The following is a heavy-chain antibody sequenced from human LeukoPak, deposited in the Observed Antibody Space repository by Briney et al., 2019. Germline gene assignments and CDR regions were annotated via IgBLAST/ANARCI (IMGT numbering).Heavy chain of an antibody. Sequence: PSETLSLTCTVSGGSISSSSYYWGWIRQPPGKGLEWIGSIYYSGSTYYNPSLKSRVTISVDTSKNQFSLKLSSVTAPDTAVYYCARYKESSSWYGGFIRYYYYYMDVWGKGTTVTVSS. CDR2: IYYSGST. CDR1: GGSISSSSYY. CDR3: ARYKESSSWYGGFIRYYYYYMDV. D-gene: IGHD6-13*01. V-gene: IGHV4-39*01. J-gene: IGHJ6*03.